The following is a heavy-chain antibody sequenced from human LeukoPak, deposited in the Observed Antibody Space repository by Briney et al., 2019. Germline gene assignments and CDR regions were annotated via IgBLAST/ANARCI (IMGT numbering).Heavy chain of an antibody. CDR3: ATPEGGYGYYFLY. V-gene: IGHV3-23*01. D-gene: IGHD5-18*01. J-gene: IGHJ4*02. CDR1: GLTFSNHA. CDR2: GGGSGDRT. Sequence: GGSLRLSCLTAGLTFSNHAMTWGRQAPGKGLEWVATGGGSGDRTFYPASLKGQLTVSRADSNNTVYLLINTARVEDTAVYYCATPEGGYGYYFLYWGQGTLVTVSS.